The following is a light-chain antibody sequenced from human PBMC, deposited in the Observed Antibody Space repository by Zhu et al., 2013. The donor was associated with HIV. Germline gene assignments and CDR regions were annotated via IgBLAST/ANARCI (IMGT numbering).Light chain of an antibody. V-gene: IGKV3-20*01. J-gene: IGKJ4*01. CDR2: GAS. CDR3: QQYGRSPPT. CDR1: QSVSARN. Sequence: EIVLTQSPGTLSLSPGERATLSCRASQSVSARNLAWYQQKPGQAPRLLIFGASSRASGIPDRFSGSGSGTDFALTISRLEPEDFAVYYCQQYGRSPPTFGGGTTVEIK.